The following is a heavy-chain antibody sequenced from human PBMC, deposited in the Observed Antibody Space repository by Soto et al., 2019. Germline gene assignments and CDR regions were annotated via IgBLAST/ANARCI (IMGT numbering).Heavy chain of an antibody. D-gene: IGHD3-16*01. J-gene: IGHJ4*02. CDR3: ARDGGSHGPSYFDS. Sequence: VHLVESGGGVVQPGRSLRLSCAASGSTFSYYGMNWVRQAPGKGPEGVAVIWYDGSIKYYAESVKGRFSISRDNSKNTLYLNMNSLRTDDTAFYYCARDGGSHGPSYFDSWGQGSQVIVSS. CDR2: IWYDGSIK. V-gene: IGHV3-33*01. CDR1: GSTFSYYG.